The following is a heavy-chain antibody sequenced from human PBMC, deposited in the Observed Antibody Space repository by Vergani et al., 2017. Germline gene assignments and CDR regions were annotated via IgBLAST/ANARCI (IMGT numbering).Heavy chain of an antibody. CDR2: IWDDGSKK. V-gene: IGHV3-33*01. J-gene: IGHJ4*02. CDR3: VRQSWIRSCKSVNCSSWDY. D-gene: IGHD2/OR15-2a*01. Sequence: QVQLVESGGSVVQPGTSLRLSCAASGFIFKNHGMQWVRQAPGKGLEWVALIWDDGSKKNYGDSMKGRFTISRDNSKDTLYLEMNSLRGEDSAVYYCVRQSWIRSCKSVNCSSWDYWGQGAPVTVSS. CDR1: GFIFKNHG.